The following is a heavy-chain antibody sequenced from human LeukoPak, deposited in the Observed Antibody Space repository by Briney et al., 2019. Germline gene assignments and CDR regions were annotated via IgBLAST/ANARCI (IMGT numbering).Heavy chain of an antibody. Sequence: SVKVSCKASGGTFSSYAISWVRQAPGQGLEWMGRIIPILGIANYAQKFQGRVTITADKSTSTAYMELSSLRSEDTAVYYCARDLWSGYYYYYYGMDVWGQGTTVTVSS. CDR3: ARDLWSGYYYYYYGMDV. CDR1: GGTFSSYA. V-gene: IGHV1-69*04. CDR2: IIPILGIA. J-gene: IGHJ6*02. D-gene: IGHD3-3*01.